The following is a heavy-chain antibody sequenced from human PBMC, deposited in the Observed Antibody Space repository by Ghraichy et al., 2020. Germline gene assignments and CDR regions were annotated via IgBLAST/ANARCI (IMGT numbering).Heavy chain of an antibody. CDR2: IYSGGST. CDR1: GFTVSSNY. D-gene: IGHD1-26*01. CDR3: AGFPRVVGATTPFDY. J-gene: IGHJ4*02. Sequence: GGSLRLSCAASGFTVSSNYMSWVRQAPGKGLEWVSVIYSGGSTYYADSVKGRFTISRDNSKNTLYLQMNSPRAEDTAVYYCAGFPRVVGATTPFDYWGQGTLVTVSS. V-gene: IGHV3-66*01.